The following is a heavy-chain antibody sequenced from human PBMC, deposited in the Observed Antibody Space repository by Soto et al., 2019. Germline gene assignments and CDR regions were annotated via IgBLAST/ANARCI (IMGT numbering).Heavy chain of an antibody. D-gene: IGHD6-19*01. CDR1: GGTFSSYA. Sequence: QVQLVQSGAEVKKPGSSVKVSCKASGGTFSSYAISWVRQAPGQGLEWMGGIIPIFGTANYAQKFQGRVTIPAEESTRTDYMELSSLRSEDTDVYYCARVWSSGWENKAYYYYYGMDVWGQGTTVTVSS. CDR2: IIPIFGTA. V-gene: IGHV1-69*01. J-gene: IGHJ6*02. CDR3: ARVWSSGWENKAYYYYYGMDV.